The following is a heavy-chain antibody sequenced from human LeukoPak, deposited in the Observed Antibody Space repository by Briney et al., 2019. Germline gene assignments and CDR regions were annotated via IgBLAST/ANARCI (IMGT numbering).Heavy chain of an antibody. CDR1: GGSISSGGYY. D-gene: IGHD7-27*01. CDR2: IYYSGST. CDR3: AREELGPLDY. J-gene: IGHJ4*02. Sequence: PSETLSLTCTVSGGSISSGGYYWSWIRQHPGKGLEWIGYIYYSGSTYYNPSLKSRVTISVDTSKNQFSLQLNSVTPEDTAVYYCAREELGPLDYWGQGTLVTVSS. V-gene: IGHV4-31*03.